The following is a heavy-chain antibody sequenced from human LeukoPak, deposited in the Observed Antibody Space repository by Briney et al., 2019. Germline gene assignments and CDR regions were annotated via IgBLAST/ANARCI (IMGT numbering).Heavy chain of an antibody. CDR2: INPNSGGT. D-gene: IGHD3-22*01. J-gene: IGHJ4*02. CDR3: ARDPGYYDSSGYFGY. V-gene: IGHV1-2*02. Sequence: ASVKVSCEASGYTFTGYYMHWVRQAPGQGLEWMGWINPNSGGTNYAQKFQGRVTMTRDTSISTAYMELSRLRSDDTAVYYCARDPGYYDSSGYFGYWGQGTLVTVSS. CDR1: GYTFTGYY.